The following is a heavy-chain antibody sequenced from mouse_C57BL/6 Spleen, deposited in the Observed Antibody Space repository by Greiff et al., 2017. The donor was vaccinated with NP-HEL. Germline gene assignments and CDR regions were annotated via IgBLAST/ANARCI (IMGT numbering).Heavy chain of an antibody. V-gene: IGHV1-61*01. D-gene: IGHD1-1*01. CDR2: IYPSDSET. J-gene: IGHJ1*03. Sequence: QVQLQQPGAELVRPGSSVKLSCKASGYTFTSYWMDWVKQRPGQGLEWIGNIYPSDSETHYNQKFKDKATLTVDKSSSTAYMQLSSLTSEDSAVYYCARDIRHYYGSSYWYFDVWGTGTTVTVSS. CDR3: ARDIRHYYGSSYWYFDV. CDR1: GYTFTSYW.